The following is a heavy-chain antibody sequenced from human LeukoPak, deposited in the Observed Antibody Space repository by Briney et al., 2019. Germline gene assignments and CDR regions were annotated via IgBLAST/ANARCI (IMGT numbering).Heavy chain of an antibody. CDR1: GGTFSSYA. Sequence: ASVKVSXKASGGTFSSYAISWVRQAPGQGLEWIGGIIPIFGTANYAQKFQGRVTITADESTSTAYMELSSLRSEDTAVCYCANHRIKTYYYGSGSYYPFDYWGQGTLVTVSS. CDR2: IIPIFGTA. CDR3: ANHRIKTYYYGSGSYYPFDY. D-gene: IGHD3-10*01. J-gene: IGHJ4*02. V-gene: IGHV1-69*13.